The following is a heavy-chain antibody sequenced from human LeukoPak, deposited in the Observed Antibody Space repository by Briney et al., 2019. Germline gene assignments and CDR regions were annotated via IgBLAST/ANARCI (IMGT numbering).Heavy chain of an antibody. CDR3: ARGFGYGFDI. V-gene: IGHV6-1*01. J-gene: IGHJ3*02. Sequence: SQTLSLTSAISGDSVSSNSAAWNWIRQSPSRGLEWLGRTYYRSKWFNGYAVSVKSRITVNPDTSKNQFSLQLSSVTPEDTAVYFCARGFGYGFDIWGQGTMVTVSS. CDR1: GDSVSSNSAA. D-gene: IGHD3-10*01. CDR2: TYYRSKWFN.